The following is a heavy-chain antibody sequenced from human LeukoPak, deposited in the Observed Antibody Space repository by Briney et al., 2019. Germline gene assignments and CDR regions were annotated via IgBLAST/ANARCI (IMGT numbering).Heavy chain of an antibody. CDR3: AKDLGYCSSTSCYRFDY. Sequence: PGGSLRLSCAASGFTFSSYAMGWVRQAPGKGLEWVSAISGSGGSTYYADSVKGRFTISRDNSKNTLYLQMNSLRAEDTAVYYCAKDLGYCSSTSCYRFDYWGQGTLVTVSS. CDR2: ISGSGGST. V-gene: IGHV3-23*01. D-gene: IGHD2-2*03. CDR1: GFTFSSYA. J-gene: IGHJ4*02.